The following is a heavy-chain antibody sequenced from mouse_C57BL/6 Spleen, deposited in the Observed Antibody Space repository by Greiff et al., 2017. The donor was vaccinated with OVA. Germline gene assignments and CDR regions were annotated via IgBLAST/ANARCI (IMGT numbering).Heavy chain of an antibody. CDR2: IDPSDSYT. CDR1: GYTFTSYW. D-gene: IGHD2-2*01. CDR3: ARRECIYYGYIYYYAMDY. V-gene: IGHV1-50*01. J-gene: IGHJ4*01. Sequence: VQLQQPGAELVKPGASVKLSCKASGYTFTSYWMQWVKQRPGQGLEWIGEIDPSDSYTNYNQKFKGKTTLTVDTSSSTAYMQLSSLTSEDSAVYYCARRECIYYGYIYYYAMDYWGQGTSVTVSS.